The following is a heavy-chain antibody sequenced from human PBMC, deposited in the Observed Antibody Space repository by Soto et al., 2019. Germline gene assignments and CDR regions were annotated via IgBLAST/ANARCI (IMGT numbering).Heavy chain of an antibody. V-gene: IGHV3-21*01. J-gene: IGHJ5*02. D-gene: IGHD2-2*01. CDR2: ISSSSSYI. CDR1: GFTFSSYS. Sequence: PGGSLRLSCAASGFTFSSYSMNWVRQAPGKGLEWVSSISSSSSYIYYADTVKGRFTISRDNAKNSLYLQMNSLRAEDTAVYYFARDPDFSVVVPAAPNWFDPWGQGTLVTVSS. CDR3: ARDPDFSVVVPAAPNWFDP.